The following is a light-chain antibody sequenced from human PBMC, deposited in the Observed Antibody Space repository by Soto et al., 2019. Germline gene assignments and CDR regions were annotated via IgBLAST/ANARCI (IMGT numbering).Light chain of an antibody. V-gene: IGKV1-39*01. CDR2: DVS. CDR3: EQSYNIPVT. J-gene: IGKJ1*01. Sequence: DIQMTQAPSSLSASVGDRVTITCRASQSISNFLNWYQQKPGKAPKLLIYDVSSLQSGVPSRFGGSGYGTDFTLIISSLQPEDFATYYCEQSYNIPVTLGQGTKVDIK. CDR1: QSISNF.